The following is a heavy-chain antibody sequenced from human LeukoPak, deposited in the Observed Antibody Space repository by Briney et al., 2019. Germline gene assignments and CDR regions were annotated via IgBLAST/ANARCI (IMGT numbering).Heavy chain of an antibody. J-gene: IGHJ4*02. CDR2: IYTSGST. Sequence: PSETLSLTCTVSGGSISSGSYYWGWIRQPAGKGLEWIGRIYTSGSTNYNPSLKSRVTISVDTSKNQFSLKLSSVTAADTAVYYCARVRYGDWPRGDYWGQGTLVTVSS. D-gene: IGHD4-17*01. V-gene: IGHV4-61*02. CDR3: ARVRYGDWPRGDY. CDR1: GGSISSGSYY.